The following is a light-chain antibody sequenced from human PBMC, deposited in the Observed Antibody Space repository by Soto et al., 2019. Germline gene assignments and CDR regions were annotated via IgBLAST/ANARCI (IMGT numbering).Light chain of an antibody. V-gene: IGLV2-23*01. J-gene: IGLJ1*01. Sequence: QSVLTQPASVSGSPGQSITISCTGTSSDVGGYNYVSWYQQHPGKAPKLMIYEGSKRPSGVSNRFSGSKSGNTASLTISGLQAEDEADYYCCSYAGSSTFYVFGTGTKLTVL. CDR2: EGS. CDR1: SSDVGGYNY. CDR3: CSYAGSSTFYV.